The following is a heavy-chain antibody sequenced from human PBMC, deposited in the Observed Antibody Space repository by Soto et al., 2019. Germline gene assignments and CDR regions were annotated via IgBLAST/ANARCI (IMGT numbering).Heavy chain of an antibody. CDR3: ARHVDTAMERYFDY. V-gene: IGHV4-59*01. Sequence: QVQLQESGPGLVKPSETLSLTCTVSGGSIISYYWSWIRQPPGKGLEWIGYIYYSGSTNYNPSLKCRVTITVATSKNQFYLKLSSMTTADTAEYYCARHVDTAMERYFDYWGQGTLVTASS. D-gene: IGHD5-18*01. J-gene: IGHJ4*02. CDR1: GGSIISYY. CDR2: IYYSGST.